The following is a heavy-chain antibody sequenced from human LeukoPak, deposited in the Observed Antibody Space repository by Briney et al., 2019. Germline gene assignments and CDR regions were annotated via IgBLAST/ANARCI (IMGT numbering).Heavy chain of an antibody. V-gene: IGHV3-23*01. CDR1: GFTFTSYS. Sequence: GGSLRLSCAASGFTFTSYSMNWVRQAPGKGLEWVSAISGSGGSTYYADSVKGRFTISRDNSKNTLYLQMNSLRAEDTAVYYCVPAAAHLGNSFDYWGQGTLVTVSS. CDR3: VPAAAHLGNSFDY. D-gene: IGHD6-13*01. CDR2: ISGSGGST. J-gene: IGHJ4*02.